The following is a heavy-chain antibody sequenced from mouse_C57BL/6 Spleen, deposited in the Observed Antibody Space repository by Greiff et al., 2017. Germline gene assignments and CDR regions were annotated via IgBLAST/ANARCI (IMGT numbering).Heavy chain of an antibody. V-gene: IGHV5-17*01. J-gene: IGHJ4*01. Sequence: DVKLVESGGGLVKPGGSLKLSCAASGFTFSDYGMHWVRQAPEKGLEWVAYISSGSSTIYYADTVKGRFTISRDNAKNTLFLQMTSLRSEDTAMYYCARGDYYGSSYGYAMDYWGQGTSVTVSS. CDR3: ARGDYYGSSYGYAMDY. CDR2: ISSGSSTI. CDR1: GFTFSDYG. D-gene: IGHD1-1*01.